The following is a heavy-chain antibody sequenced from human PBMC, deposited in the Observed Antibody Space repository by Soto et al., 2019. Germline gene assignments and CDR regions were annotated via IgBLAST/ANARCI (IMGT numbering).Heavy chain of an antibody. V-gene: IGHV1-3*04. CDR1: GYTFTDSA. Sequence: ASVKVSCKASGYTFTDSAIHWVRQAPGQSLEWMGWLHTGNGNTKYSQKVQGRVTFTRDTSASTAYMDLSSLRSEDTAVYYCAGDRQWQDFDYSGQGTLVTVSS. CDR2: LHTGNGNT. J-gene: IGHJ4*02. CDR3: AGDRQWQDFDY. D-gene: IGHD6-19*01.